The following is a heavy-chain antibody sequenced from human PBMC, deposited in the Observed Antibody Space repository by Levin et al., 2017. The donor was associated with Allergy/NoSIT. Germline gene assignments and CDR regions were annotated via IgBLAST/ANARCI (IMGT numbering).Heavy chain of an antibody. CDR2: INPSGGST. D-gene: IGHD3-9*01. CDR3: ARVPSDYDILTGYYYRSGMDV. J-gene: IGHJ6*02. CDR1: GYTFTSYY. Sequence: ASVKVSCKASGYTFTSYYMHWVRQAPGQGLEWMGIINPSGGSTSYAQKFQGRVTMTRDTSTSTVYMELSSLRSEDTAVYYCARVPSDYDILTGYYYRSGMDVWGQGTTVTVSS. V-gene: IGHV1-46*01.